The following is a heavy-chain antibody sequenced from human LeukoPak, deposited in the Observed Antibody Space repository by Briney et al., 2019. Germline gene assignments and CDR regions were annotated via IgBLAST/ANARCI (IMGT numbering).Heavy chain of an antibody. CDR2: LYHSGST. Sequence: PSDTLSLTCAVSGYSIRSGYYWGWIRPPPGKGLEWIGNLYHSGSTYYNPSLKSRVTISVDTSKNQFSLKLSSVTAADTAVYYCARLYTGSWYFGYWGQGTLVTVSS. J-gene: IGHJ4*02. CDR1: GYSIRSGYY. V-gene: IGHV4-38-2*01. D-gene: IGHD6-13*01. CDR3: ARLYTGSWYFGY.